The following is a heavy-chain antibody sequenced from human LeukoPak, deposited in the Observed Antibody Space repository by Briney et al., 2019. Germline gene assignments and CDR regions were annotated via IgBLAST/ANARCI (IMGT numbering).Heavy chain of an antibody. J-gene: IGHJ5*01. D-gene: IGHD5-18*01. CDR1: GFTFSTYW. CDR3: ARGAEGHNYGELDS. Sequence: GGSLRLSCAASGFTFSTYWMHWVRQIPGKGLAWLSRIHYDGTYTTYVDSVRGRFTISRDNTKSTLYLQMNSLRADDTAVYYCARGAEGHNYGELDSWGQGTLATVSS. V-gene: IGHV3-74*01. CDR2: IHYDGTYT.